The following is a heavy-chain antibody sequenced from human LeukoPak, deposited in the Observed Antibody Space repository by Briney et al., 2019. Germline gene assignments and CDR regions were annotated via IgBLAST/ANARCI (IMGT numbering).Heavy chain of an antibody. D-gene: IGHD3-22*01. J-gene: IGHJ3*01. V-gene: IGHV3-23*01. CDR3: AKGGRWDYYDSSQ. CDR2: ISGSGGTT. CDR1: GLTFSSYA. Sequence: GGSLRLSCAASGLTFSSYAMTWVRQAPGKGLEWVSGISGSGGTTYYADSVKGRFTISRDNSKNTLYLQMNSLRVEDTAVYYCAKGGRWDYYDSSQWGQGTMVTVSS.